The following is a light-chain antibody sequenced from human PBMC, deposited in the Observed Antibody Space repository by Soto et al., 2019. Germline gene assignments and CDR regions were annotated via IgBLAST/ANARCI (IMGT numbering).Light chain of an antibody. Sequence: EIGMTQSPGTLSLSPEERATLSCRAGQSISSSSLAWYQQRPGQAPRLLIYGASIRATGIPDRFSGSGSGTDFTLTISRLEPEDFAVYYCQQYGSSPLLTFGGGTKVEIK. V-gene: IGKV3-20*01. CDR3: QQYGSSPLLT. CDR1: QSISSSS. CDR2: GAS. J-gene: IGKJ4*01.